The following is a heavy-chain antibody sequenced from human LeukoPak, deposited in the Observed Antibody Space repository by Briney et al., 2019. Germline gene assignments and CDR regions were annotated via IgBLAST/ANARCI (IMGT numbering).Heavy chain of an antibody. J-gene: IGHJ5*02. D-gene: IGHD4-17*01. V-gene: IGHV3-21*01. CDR2: ISSSSDYT. Sequence: GGSLRLSCAASGFSFISYSMNWVRQAPGKGLEWVSSISSSSDYTYHADSVKGRFTISRDNPKKSLYLQMNSLRAEDTAVYYCARGATTTRFGRFDPWGQGTLVIVSS. CDR1: GFSFISYS. CDR3: ARGATTTRFGRFDP.